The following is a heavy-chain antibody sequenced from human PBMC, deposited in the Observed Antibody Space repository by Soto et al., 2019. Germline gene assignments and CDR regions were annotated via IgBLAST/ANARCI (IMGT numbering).Heavy chain of an antibody. J-gene: IGHJ6*03. CDR2: IIPILGIA. CDR1: GGTFSGDT. Sequence: SVKVSCKASGGTFSGDTIGWVRQAPGQGLEWMGRIIPILGIANYAQKFQGRVTITADKSTSTAYMELSSLRSEDTAVYYCARDRGDTYYMDVWGKGTTVTSP. V-gene: IGHV1-69*04. CDR3: ARDRGDTYYMDV. D-gene: IGHD3-10*01.